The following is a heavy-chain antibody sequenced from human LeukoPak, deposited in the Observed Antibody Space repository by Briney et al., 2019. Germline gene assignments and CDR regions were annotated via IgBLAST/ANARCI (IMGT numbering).Heavy chain of an antibody. Sequence: GGSLRLSCAASGFTFSSYWMSWVREAPGKGLEWVANIKQDGGEKYYVGSVKGRFTVSRDNAKNSLYLQMNSLRAEDTAVYYCAREWNYYGSGIMDVWGKGTTVTVSS. J-gene: IGHJ6*04. V-gene: IGHV3-7*01. CDR3: AREWNYYGSGIMDV. CDR1: GFTFSSYW. CDR2: IKQDGGEK. D-gene: IGHD3-10*01.